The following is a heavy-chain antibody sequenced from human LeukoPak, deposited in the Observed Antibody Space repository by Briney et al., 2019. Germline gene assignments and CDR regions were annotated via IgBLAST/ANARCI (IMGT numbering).Heavy chain of an antibody. D-gene: IGHD6-6*01. CDR1: GFTFSSYS. CDR2: ISSSSSSI. J-gene: IGHJ3*02. V-gene: IGHV3-48*01. CDR3: AREDYSSSPNAFDI. Sequence: GGSLRLSCAASGFTFSSYSMNWVRQAPGKGLEWVSYISSSSSSIYYADSVKGRFTISRDNAKNSLYLQMNSLRAEDTAVYYCAREDYSSSPNAFDIWGRGTMVTVSS.